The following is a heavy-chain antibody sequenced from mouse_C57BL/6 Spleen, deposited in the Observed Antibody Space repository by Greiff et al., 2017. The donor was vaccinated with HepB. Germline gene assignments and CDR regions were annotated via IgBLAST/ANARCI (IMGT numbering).Heavy chain of an antibody. J-gene: IGHJ3*01. CDR2: INPGSGGT. V-gene: IGHV1-54*01. CDR3: ARNPLDSSGYRPFAY. D-gene: IGHD3-2*02. Sequence: QVQLQQSGAELVRPGTSVKVSCKASGYAFTNYLIEWVKQRPGQGLEWIGVINPGSGGTNYNEKFKGKATLTADKSSSTAYMQLSSLTSEDSAVYFCARNPLDSSGYRPFAYWGQGTLVTVSA. CDR1: GYAFTNYL.